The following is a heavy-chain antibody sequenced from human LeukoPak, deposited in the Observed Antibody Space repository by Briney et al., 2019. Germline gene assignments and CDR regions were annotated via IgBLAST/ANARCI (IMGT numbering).Heavy chain of an antibody. CDR1: GYTFTGYY. V-gene: IGHV1-2*02. J-gene: IGHJ5*02. CDR2: VNPNSGGT. CDR3: ARDNCSSTSCHNWFDP. D-gene: IGHD2-2*01. Sequence: ASVKVSCKASGYTFTGYYMHWVRQAPGQGLEWMGWVNPNSGGTNYAQKFQGRVTMTRDTSISTAYMELSWLRSDDTAVYYCARDNCSSTSCHNWFDPWGQGTLVTVSS.